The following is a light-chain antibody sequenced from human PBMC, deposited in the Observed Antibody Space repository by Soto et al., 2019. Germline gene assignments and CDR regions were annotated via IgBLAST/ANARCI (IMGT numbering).Light chain of an antibody. CDR3: QERTGWPPWT. Sequence: EIVFTQSPATLSLSPGGRATLSCRASQSVSLSLAWYQQKPGQAPRLLIYDASKRASGFPARFSGSGSGTDFTLTISSLXPEDFAVYYCQERTGWPPWTFGQGTKVDIK. J-gene: IGKJ1*01. CDR1: QSVSLS. V-gene: IGKV3-11*01. CDR2: DAS.